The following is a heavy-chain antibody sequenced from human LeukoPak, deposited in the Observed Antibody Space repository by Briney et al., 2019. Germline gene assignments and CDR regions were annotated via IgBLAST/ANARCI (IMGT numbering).Heavy chain of an antibody. J-gene: IGHJ4*02. CDR2: INSDGSST. D-gene: IGHD3-10*01. CDR1: GFTFDKAW. Sequence: PGGSLRLSCAASGFTFDKAWMTWVRQAPGKGLVWVSRINSDGSSTNCADSVKGRFTISRDNAKNTLHLQMNSLRAEDTAVYYCARGARGSGTASDYWGQGTLVTVSS. CDR3: ARGARGSGTASDY. V-gene: IGHV3-74*01.